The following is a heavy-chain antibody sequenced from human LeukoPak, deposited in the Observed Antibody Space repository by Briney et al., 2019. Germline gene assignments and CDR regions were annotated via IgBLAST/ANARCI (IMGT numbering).Heavy chain of an antibody. J-gene: IGHJ6*02. D-gene: IGHD2-2*01. CDR3: ARHGYCSSTSCSYYYYGMDV. V-gene: IGHV1-46*01. CDR1: GYTFTSYY. Sequence: ASVKVSCKASGYTFTSYYMHWVRQAPGQGLEWMGIINPSGGSTSYAQKFQGRVTMTRDTSTSTVYMELSSLRSGDTAVYYCARHGYCSSTSCSYYYYGMDVWGQGTTVTVSS. CDR2: INPSGGST.